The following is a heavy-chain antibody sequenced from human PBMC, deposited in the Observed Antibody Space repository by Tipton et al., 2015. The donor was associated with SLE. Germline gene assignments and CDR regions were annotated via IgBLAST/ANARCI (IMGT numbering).Heavy chain of an antibody. Sequence: TLSLTCTVSGGSISSGGYYSSCILQHPGKGLEWVGYIYYSGSTNYNPSLKSRVTTSVDTSKNKFSLRLSSVNAAVTAVYYCARDRPGGPAYYYGMDVWGKGTTVTVSS. CDR3: ARDRPGGPAYYYGMDV. D-gene: IGHD2-15*01. CDR1: GGSISSGGYY. CDR2: IYYSGST. J-gene: IGHJ6*04. V-gene: IGHV4-61*08.